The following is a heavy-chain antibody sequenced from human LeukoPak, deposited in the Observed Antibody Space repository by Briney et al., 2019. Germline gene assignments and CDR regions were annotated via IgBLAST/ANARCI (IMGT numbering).Heavy chain of an antibody. J-gene: IGHJ5*02. Sequence: GGSLRLSCEASGFTFSNAWMSWVRQAPGRGLGWVGRIKRKTDGGTTDYAAPVKGRFTISRDDSKNTLYLQMNGLKTEDTAVYYCSTSTDSRYSGSYSGSWGQGTLVTVSS. CDR2: IKRKTDGGTT. V-gene: IGHV3-15*01. D-gene: IGHD1-26*01. CDR3: STSTDSRYSGSYSGS. CDR1: GFTFSNAW.